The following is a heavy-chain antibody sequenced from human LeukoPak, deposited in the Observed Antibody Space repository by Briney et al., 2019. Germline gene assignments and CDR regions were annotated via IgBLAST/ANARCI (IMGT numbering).Heavy chain of an antibody. V-gene: IGHV3-53*01. J-gene: IGHJ4*02. CDR1: GFTVSNNY. CDR2: IYSGGST. CDR3: ARVDYGGNSYY. D-gene: IGHD4-23*01. Sequence: PGRSLRLSCAASGFTVSNNYMSWVRQAPGRGPEWVSVIYSGGSTYYADSVKGRVTISRDNSKNTLYLQMNSLRAEDTAVYYCARVDYGGNSYYWGQGTLVTVSS.